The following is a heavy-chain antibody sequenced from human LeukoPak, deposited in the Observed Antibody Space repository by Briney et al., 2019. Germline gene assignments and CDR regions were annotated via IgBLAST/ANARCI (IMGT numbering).Heavy chain of an antibody. J-gene: IGHJ4*02. D-gene: IGHD2-21*01. CDR1: GGSISSGGHY. CDR2: INYSGST. CDR3: ARVGTGSDCDY. V-gene: IGHV4-31*03. Sequence: MTSETLSLTCSVSGGSISSGGHYWSWLRQHPGKGLEWIGYINYSGSTNYNPSLKSRVTISVDKSKNQFSLKLSSVTAADTAVYYCARVGTGSDCDYWGQGTLVTVSS.